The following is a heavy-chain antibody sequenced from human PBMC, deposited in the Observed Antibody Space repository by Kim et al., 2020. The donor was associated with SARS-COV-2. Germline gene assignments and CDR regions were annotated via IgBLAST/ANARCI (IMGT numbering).Heavy chain of an antibody. J-gene: IGHJ5*01. V-gene: IGHV3-43*01. D-gene: IGHD3-9*01. Sequence: ADSLEGRFTISRDKRRNSLFLQMNSLTSEDTAFYYCTKELFTGWPNLESWGRGTLVTVSS. CDR3: TKELFTGWPNLES.